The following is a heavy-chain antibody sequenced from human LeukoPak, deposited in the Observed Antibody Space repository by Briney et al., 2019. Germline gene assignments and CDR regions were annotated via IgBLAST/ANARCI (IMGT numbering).Heavy chain of an antibody. CDR1: GFTFDDYG. CDR2: INWNGGST. D-gene: IGHD1-20*01. CDR3: ARVSYNWNLYYFDY. V-gene: IGHV3-20*04. Sequence: GGSLRLSCAAPGFTFDDYGMSWVRQAPGNGLEWVSGINWNGGSTGYADSVKGRFTISRDNAKNSLYLQMNSLRAEDTALYYCARVSYNWNLYYFDYWGQGTLVTVSS. J-gene: IGHJ4*02.